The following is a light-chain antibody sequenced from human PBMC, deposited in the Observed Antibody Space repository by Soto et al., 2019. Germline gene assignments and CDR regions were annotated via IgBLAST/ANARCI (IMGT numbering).Light chain of an antibody. CDR1: QGISSY. V-gene: IGKV1-8*01. J-gene: IGKJ4*01. Sequence: AIRMTQSPSSFSASTGDRVTITCRASQGISSYLAWYQQKPGNAPKLLIYSASTLQSGVPSRFSGSGSGTDFTLTIISLQSEDFATYYCQQYYSYPLTFGGGTKVEIK. CDR2: SAS. CDR3: QQYYSYPLT.